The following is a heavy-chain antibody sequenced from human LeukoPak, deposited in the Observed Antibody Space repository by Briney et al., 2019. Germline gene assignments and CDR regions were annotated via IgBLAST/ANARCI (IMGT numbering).Heavy chain of an antibody. J-gene: IGHJ4*02. D-gene: IGHD3-10*01. CDR1: GGSISSGDYY. CDR3: ASAPSYYYGSGSFDY. CDR2: IYYSGST. Sequence: SQTLSLTCTVSGGSISSGDYYWGWIRQPPGKGLEWIGSIYYSGSTYYNPSLKSRVTISVDTSKNQFSLKLSSVTAADTAVYYCASAPSYYYGSGSFDYWGQGTLVTVSS. V-gene: IGHV4-39*01.